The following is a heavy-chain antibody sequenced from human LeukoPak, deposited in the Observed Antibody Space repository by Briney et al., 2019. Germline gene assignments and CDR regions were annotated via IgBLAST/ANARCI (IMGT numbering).Heavy chain of an antibody. D-gene: IGHD3-22*01. CDR3: AKSSSGYIRLDYFDY. J-gene: IGHJ4*02. CDR2: IKQDGSEK. CDR1: GFTFSSYW. V-gene: IGHV3-7*01. Sequence: GGSLRLSCAASGFTFSSYWMSWVRQAPGKGLEWVANIKQDGSEKYYVDSVKGRFTISRDNAKNSLYLQMNSLRAEDTAVYYCAKSSSGYIRLDYFDYWGQGTLVTVSS.